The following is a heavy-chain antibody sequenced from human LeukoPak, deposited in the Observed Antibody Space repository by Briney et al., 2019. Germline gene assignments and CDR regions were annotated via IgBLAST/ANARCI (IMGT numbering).Heavy chain of an antibody. CDR1: GGSINNYY. Sequence: SETLSLTCTVSGGSINNYYWNWIRQPPGKGLEWIGYIYYSGSASYNPSLKSRVTISVDTSKNQFSLKLSSVTAADTAVYYCARVNTQGVPSPWGQGILVTVSS. J-gene: IGHJ5*02. D-gene: IGHD2-15*01. V-gene: IGHV4-59*08. CDR2: IYYSGSA. CDR3: ARVNTQGVPSP.